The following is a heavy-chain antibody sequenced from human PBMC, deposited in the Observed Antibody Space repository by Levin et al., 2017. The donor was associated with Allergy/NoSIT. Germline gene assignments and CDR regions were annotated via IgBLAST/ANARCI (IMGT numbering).Heavy chain of an antibody. CDR1: GFTFSTYG. Sequence: GESLKISCAASGFTFSTYGMHWVRQAPGKGLEWVTVISYDGSKYADSVKGRFTISRDNSKNTLYLQMNSLRIEDTAVYYCAKDLGSGWFLDHWGQGTLVTVSS. D-gene: IGHD6-19*01. CDR2: ISYDGSK. V-gene: IGHV3-30*18. CDR3: AKDLGSGWFLDH. J-gene: IGHJ4*02.